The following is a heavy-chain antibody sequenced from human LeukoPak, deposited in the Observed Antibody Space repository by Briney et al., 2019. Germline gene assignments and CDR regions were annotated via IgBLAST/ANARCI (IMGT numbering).Heavy chain of an antibody. J-gene: IGHJ4*02. CDR2: IYYSGST. CDR3: AREVTMVRGVIGVGFDY. CDR1: GGSISSGDYY. V-gene: IGHV4-30-4*01. D-gene: IGHD3-10*01. Sequence: SQTPSLTCPVSGGSISSGDYYWSWIRQPPGKGLEWIGYIYYSGSTYYNPSLKSRVTISVDTSKNQFSLKLSSVTAADTAVYYCAREVTMVRGVIGVGFDYWGQGTLVTVSS.